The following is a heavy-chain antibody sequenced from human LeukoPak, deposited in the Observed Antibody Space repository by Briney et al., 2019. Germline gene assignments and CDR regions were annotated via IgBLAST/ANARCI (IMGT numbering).Heavy chain of an antibody. J-gene: IGHJ4*02. CDR2: ISSSSSYI. Sequence: GGSLRLSCAASGFTFSSYSMNWVRQAPGKGLEWVSSISSSSSYIYYADSVKGRFTISRDNAKNSLYLQMNSLRAEDTAVYYCAREKGTRPFFDHWGQGTLVTVSS. CDR3: AREKGTRPFFDH. V-gene: IGHV3-21*01. D-gene: IGHD3-10*01. CDR1: GFTFSSYS.